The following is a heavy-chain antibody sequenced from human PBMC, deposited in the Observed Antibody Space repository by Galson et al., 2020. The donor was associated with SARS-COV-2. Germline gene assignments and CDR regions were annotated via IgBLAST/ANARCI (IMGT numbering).Heavy chain of an antibody. Sequence: GESLKISCAASGFTFSSYVMHWVRQAPGKGLEWVAVIWYDGSNKYYADSVKGRFTISRDNSKNTLYLQMNSLRAEDTAVYYCASEVVGYYGGSGSGSDYWGQGTLVTVSS. CDR1: GFTFSSYV. D-gene: IGHD3-22*01. V-gene: IGHV3-33*01. CDR3: ASEVVGYYGGSGSGSDY. CDR2: IWYDGSNK. J-gene: IGHJ4*02.